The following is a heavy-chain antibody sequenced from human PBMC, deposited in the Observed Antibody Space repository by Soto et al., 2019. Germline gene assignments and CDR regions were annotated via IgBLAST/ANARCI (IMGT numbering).Heavy chain of an antibody. V-gene: IGHV3-30*18. J-gene: IGHJ6*02. CDR3: AKDIQSSGWYGLPYYYYGMDV. Sequence: QVQLVESGGGVVQPGRSLRLSCAASGFTFSSYGMHWVRQAPGKGLEWVAVISCDGSNKYYADSVKGRFTISRDNSKNTLYLQMNSLRAEDTAVYYCAKDIQSSGWYGLPYYYYGMDVWGQGTTVTVSS. D-gene: IGHD6-19*01. CDR2: ISCDGSNK. CDR1: GFTFSSYG.